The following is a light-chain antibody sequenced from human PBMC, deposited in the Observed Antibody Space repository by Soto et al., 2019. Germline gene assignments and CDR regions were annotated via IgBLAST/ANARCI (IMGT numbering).Light chain of an antibody. CDR3: QQYGNAPFT. V-gene: IGKV3-20*01. CDR2: GAS. Sequence: EIMMTQSPGTLSVSPGEGATLSCTASQSVNLNLAWYQQKPGQPPRLLLYGASSRATGIPDRFSGSGSGTDFTLTISRLEPEDFAVYYCQQYGNAPFTFGPGTKVDIK. CDR1: QSVNLN. J-gene: IGKJ3*01.